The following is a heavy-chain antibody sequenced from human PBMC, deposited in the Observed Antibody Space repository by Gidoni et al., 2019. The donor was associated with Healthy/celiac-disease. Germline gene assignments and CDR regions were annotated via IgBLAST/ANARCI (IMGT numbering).Heavy chain of an antibody. D-gene: IGHD2-2*01. CDR1: VFTFSSYS. Sequence: EVQLVESGGGLVKPGGSLRLSCAASVFTFSSYSMNWVRQAPGKGLEWVSSISSSSSYIYYADSVKGRFTISRDNAKNSLYLQMNSLRAEDTAVDYCARGPVVPAASPCDYWGQGTLVTVSS. V-gene: IGHV3-21*01. J-gene: IGHJ4*02. CDR3: ARGPVVPAASPCDY. CDR2: ISSSSSYI.